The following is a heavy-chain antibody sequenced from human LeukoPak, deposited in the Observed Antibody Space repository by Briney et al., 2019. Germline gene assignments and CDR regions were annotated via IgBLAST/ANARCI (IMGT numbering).Heavy chain of an antibody. CDR3: ASSLPKWELLDY. Sequence: GSLRLSCAASGFTFSSYWMSWVRQAPGKGLEWVANIKQDGSEKYYVDSVKGRFTISRDNAKNSLYLQMNSLRAEDTAVYYCASSLPKWELLDYWGQGTLVTVSS. CDR1: GFTFSSYW. D-gene: IGHD1-26*01. J-gene: IGHJ4*02. V-gene: IGHV3-7*01. CDR2: IKQDGSEK.